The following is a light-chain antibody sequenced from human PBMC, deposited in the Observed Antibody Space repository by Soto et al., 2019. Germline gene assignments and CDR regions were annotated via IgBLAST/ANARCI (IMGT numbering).Light chain of an antibody. J-gene: IGLJ1*01. Sequence: QSLLTQPASVSGSAGQSIAISCTGTSSDVGAYNYVSWYQQYPGQAPKLMIYDVTSRPSGVSDRFSGSKSGNTASLTISGLQAEDEADYYCSSYTTSNTYVFGAGTKVTVL. CDR2: DVT. V-gene: IGLV2-14*03. CDR3: SSYTTSNTYV. CDR1: SSDVGAYNY.